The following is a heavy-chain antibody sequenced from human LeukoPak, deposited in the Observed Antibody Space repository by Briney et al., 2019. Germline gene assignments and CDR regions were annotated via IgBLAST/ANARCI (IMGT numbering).Heavy chain of an antibody. V-gene: IGHV3-21*04. CDR1: GFTFSSYS. D-gene: IGHD5-12*01. CDR3: AKDRNIVATTYFDY. Sequence: GGSLRLSCATSGFTFSSYSMNWVRQAAGKGLEWVSSISYSSSHIYYADSVKGRFTISRDNSKNTLYLQMNSLRAEDTAVYYCAKDRNIVATTYFDYWGQGTLVTVSS. J-gene: IGHJ4*02. CDR2: ISYSSSHI.